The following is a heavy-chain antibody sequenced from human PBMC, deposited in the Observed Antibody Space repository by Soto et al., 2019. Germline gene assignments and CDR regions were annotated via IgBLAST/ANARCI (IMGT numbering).Heavy chain of an antibody. CDR1: GYTFTSYG. D-gene: IGHD3-3*01. Sequence: QVQLVQSGAEVKKPGASVKVSCKASGYTFTSYGISWVRQAPGQGLEWMGWISAYNGNTNYAQKLQGRVTMTTDTSTSTAYMELRSLRSDDTAVYYCVRDRAITIFGVVTLDAFDIWGQGTMVTVSS. V-gene: IGHV1-18*01. CDR2: ISAYNGNT. J-gene: IGHJ3*02. CDR3: VRDRAITIFGVVTLDAFDI.